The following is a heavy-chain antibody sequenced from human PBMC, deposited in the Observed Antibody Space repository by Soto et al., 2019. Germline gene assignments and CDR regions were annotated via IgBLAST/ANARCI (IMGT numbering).Heavy chain of an antibody. J-gene: IGHJ6*02. V-gene: IGHV4-31*03. CDR2: IYYSGST. Sequence: SETLSLTCTVSGGSISSGGYYWSWIRQHPGKGLEWIGYIYYSGSTYYNPSLKSRVTISVDTSKNQFSLKLSSVTAADTAVYYCASTVAIGCSGGSCYYYYGMDVWGQGTTVTSP. CDR3: ASTVAIGCSGGSCYYYYGMDV. CDR1: GGSISSGGYY. D-gene: IGHD2-15*01.